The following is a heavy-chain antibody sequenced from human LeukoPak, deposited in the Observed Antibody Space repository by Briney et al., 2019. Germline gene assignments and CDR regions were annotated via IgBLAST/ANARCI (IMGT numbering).Heavy chain of an antibody. V-gene: IGHV1-8*01. CDR2: MNPSSGNT. D-gene: IGHD2-2*01. Sequence: ASVKVSCKASGYTFTSYDVNWVRQATGQGLEWMGWMNPSSGNTGFGQKFQGRVSLTRDTSTSTAYMELSSLRSDDTAVYYCTGGPSCYGLGWFDPWGQGTLVTVSS. J-gene: IGHJ5*02. CDR1: GYTFTSYD. CDR3: TGGPSCYGLGWFDP.